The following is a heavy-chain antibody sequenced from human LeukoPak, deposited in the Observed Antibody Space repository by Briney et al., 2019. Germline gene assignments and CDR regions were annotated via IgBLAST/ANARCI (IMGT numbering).Heavy chain of an antibody. CDR3: AKSPNYGVLFYFDY. J-gene: IGHJ4*02. V-gene: IGHV3-30*18. CDR1: GFTFSSYG. CDR2: ISYDGSNK. Sequence: GRSLRLSCAASGFTFSSYGMHWVRQTPGKGLEWVAVISYDGSNKYYADSVKGRFTIPRDNSKNTLYLQMNSLRAEDTAVYYCAKSPNYGVLFYFDYWGQGTLVTVSS. D-gene: IGHD4-17*01.